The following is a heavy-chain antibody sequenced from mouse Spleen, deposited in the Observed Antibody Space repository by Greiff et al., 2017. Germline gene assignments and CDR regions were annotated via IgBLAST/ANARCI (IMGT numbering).Heavy chain of an antibody. CDR1: GYAFSSSW. D-gene: IGHD2-3*01. V-gene: IGHV1-82*01. Sequence: VKVVESGPELVKPGASVKISCKASGYAFSSSWMNWVKQRPGKGLEWIGRIYPGDGDTNYNGKFKGKATLTADKSSSTAYMQLSSLTSEDSAVYFCARSGDGYYLYYFDYWGQGTTLTVSS. CDR2: IYPGDGDT. J-gene: IGHJ2*01. CDR3: ARSGDGYYLYYFDY.